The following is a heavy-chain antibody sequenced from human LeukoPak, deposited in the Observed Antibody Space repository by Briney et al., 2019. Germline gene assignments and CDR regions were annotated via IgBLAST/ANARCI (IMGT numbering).Heavy chain of an antibody. CDR1: GGSNSGFY. V-gene: IGHV4-59*08. CDR2: IYYSGVT. CDR3: ASPDTYDSSGYYPLDC. J-gene: IGHJ4*02. Sequence: TETLSLTCNVTGGSNSGFYWGWIRQPPGKGRVWIGNIYYSGVTTYNTSLKSRVTISVDTSKNQFSLKLSSVTAADTAVYYCASPDTYDSSGYYPLDCWGQGTLVTVSS. D-gene: IGHD3-22*01.